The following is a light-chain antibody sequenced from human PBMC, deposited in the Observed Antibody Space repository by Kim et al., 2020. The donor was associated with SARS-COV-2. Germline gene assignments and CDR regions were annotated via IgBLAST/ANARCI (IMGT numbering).Light chain of an antibody. Sequence: DIELTQSPDTLSLSAGDRATISCRAGQRVGTFLAWYQQKPGQAPNLLIYDASTLHPGVPSRFIGNGSGTDFTLTITSLQPDDFATYYCQKCYSAPRTFGQGTKVDIK. CDR2: DAS. V-gene: IGKV1-27*01. CDR1: QRVGTF. J-gene: IGKJ1*01. CDR3: QKCYSAPRT.